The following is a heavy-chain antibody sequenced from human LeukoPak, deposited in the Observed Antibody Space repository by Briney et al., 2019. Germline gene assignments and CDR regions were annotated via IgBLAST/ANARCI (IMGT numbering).Heavy chain of an antibody. V-gene: IGHV3-9*01. Sequence: GGSLRLSCAASGFTFDDYAMHWVRQAPGKGLEWVSGISWNSGSIGYADSVKGRFTISRDNAKNSLYLQMNSLRAEDAALYYCAKENSRGVDYGDYGWFDPWGQGTLVTVSS. D-gene: IGHD4-17*01. J-gene: IGHJ5*02. CDR2: ISWNSGSI. CDR3: AKENSRGVDYGDYGWFDP. CDR1: GFTFDDYA.